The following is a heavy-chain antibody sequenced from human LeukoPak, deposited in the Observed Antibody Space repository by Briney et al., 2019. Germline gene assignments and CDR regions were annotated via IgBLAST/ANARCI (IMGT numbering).Heavy chain of an antibody. V-gene: IGHV4-59*01. CDR3: TRDVPRSSGYPDN. D-gene: IGHD3-22*01. Sequence: SETLSLTCTVSDDSISDYYRGWIRQPPGKGLEWIGYFYNSGRSTYNPSLKSRVTISVDTSKNQFSLKLSSVTAADTAVYYCTRDVPRSSGYPDNWGQGTLVTVSS. CDR2: FYNSGRS. J-gene: IGHJ4*02. CDR1: DDSISDYY.